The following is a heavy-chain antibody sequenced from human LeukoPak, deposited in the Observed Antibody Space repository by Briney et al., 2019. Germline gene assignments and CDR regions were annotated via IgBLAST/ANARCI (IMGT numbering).Heavy chain of an antibody. D-gene: IGHD6-19*01. CDR1: GFTFSSYS. CDR3: TTDRYLGSGSPYYMDV. CDR2: ISSSSSYI. Sequence: PGGSLRLSCAASGFTFSSYSMNWVRQAPGKGLEWVSSISSSSSYIYYADSVKGRFTISRDNAKNSLYLQMNSLKTEDTAVYYCTTDRYLGSGSPYYMDVWGKGTTVTVSS. V-gene: IGHV3-21*03. J-gene: IGHJ6*03.